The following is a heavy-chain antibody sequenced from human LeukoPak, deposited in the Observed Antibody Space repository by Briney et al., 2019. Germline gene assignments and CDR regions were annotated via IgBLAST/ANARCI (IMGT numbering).Heavy chain of an antibody. J-gene: IGHJ5*02. V-gene: IGHV3-20*04. CDR2: INWNGDTI. D-gene: IGHD2/OR15-2a*01. Sequence: GGSLRLSCAASGFTFDDYGMTWVRQAPGKGLEWVSGINWNGDTIGYADSVKGRFTISRDNAKNSLYLQMNSLRAEDMAIYYCAKERGINWFDPWGQGTLVTVSS. CDR3: AKERGINWFDP. CDR1: GFTFDDYG.